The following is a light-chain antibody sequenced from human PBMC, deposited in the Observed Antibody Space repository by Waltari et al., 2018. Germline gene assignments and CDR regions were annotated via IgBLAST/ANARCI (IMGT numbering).Light chain of an antibody. Sequence: QSAPTQPPSVSGSPGQSVTISCPGTNSDVGGYIYVSWYQQHPGKAPKLMIYGVSNRPSGVSDRFSGSRSGNTASLTISGLQAEDEADYYCCSYTTSSSWLFGGGTRLTVL. CDR3: CSYTTSSSWL. CDR2: GVS. V-gene: IGLV2-14*03. CDR1: NSDVGGYIY. J-gene: IGLJ2*01.